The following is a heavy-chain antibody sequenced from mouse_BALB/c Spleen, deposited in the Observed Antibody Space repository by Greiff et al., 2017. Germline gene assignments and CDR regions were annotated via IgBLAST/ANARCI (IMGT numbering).Heavy chain of an antibody. CDR3: ASFYYDYEFAY. D-gene: IGHD2-4*01. J-gene: IGHJ3*01. CDR2: ISDGGSYT. Sequence: EVQVVESGGGLVKPGGSLKLSCAASGFTFSDYYMYWVRQTPEKRLEWVATISDGGSYTYYPDSVKGRFTISRDNAKNNLYLQMSSLKSEDTAMYYCASFYYDYEFAYWGQGTLVTVSA. V-gene: IGHV5-4*02. CDR1: GFTFSDYY.